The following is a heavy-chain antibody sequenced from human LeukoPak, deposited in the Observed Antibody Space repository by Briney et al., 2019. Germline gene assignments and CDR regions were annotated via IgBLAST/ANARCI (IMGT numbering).Heavy chain of an antibody. CDR3: ARHGGGYHLLSTFGY. V-gene: IGHV4-39*01. J-gene: IGHJ4*02. CDR1: GGSISSSSYY. Sequence: PSETLSLTCTVSGGSISSSSYYWGWIRQPPGKGLEWIGSIYYSGSTYYNPSLKSRVTISVDTSKNQFSLRLSSVTAADTALYWCARHGGGYHLLSTFGYWGQGTLVTVSS. CDR2: IYYSGST. D-gene: IGHD2-2*01.